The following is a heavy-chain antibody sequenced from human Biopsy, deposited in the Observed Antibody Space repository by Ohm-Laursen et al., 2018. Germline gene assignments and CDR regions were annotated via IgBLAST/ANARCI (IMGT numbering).Heavy chain of an antibody. Sequence: SLRLSCAAPGFSFSSYGMHWIRQAPGKGLEWVAVLWYDGTNKYYADSVKGRFTISRDNSKNTLYLQMNSLRAEDTAMYYCARPTNARAGGAPFDIWGQGTMVTVSS. CDR3: ARPTNARAGGAPFDI. CDR2: LWYDGTNK. CDR1: GFSFSSYG. V-gene: IGHV3-33*01. J-gene: IGHJ3*02. D-gene: IGHD1-1*01.